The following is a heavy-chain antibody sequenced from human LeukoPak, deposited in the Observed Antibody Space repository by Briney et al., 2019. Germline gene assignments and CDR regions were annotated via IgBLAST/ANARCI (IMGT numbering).Heavy chain of an antibody. J-gene: IGHJ4*02. D-gene: IGHD4-17*01. Sequence: SETLSLTCSVSGDSISRYYWSWIRQSPGKGLEWVAYIYNSGDTNSNPSLKSRVTISVDTPKNQISLKLTSVTAADTAVYYCARPQATVSIHSYFDYWGQGALVTVSS. V-gene: IGHV4-59*01. CDR1: GDSISRYY. CDR2: IYNSGDT. CDR3: ARPQATVSIHSYFDY.